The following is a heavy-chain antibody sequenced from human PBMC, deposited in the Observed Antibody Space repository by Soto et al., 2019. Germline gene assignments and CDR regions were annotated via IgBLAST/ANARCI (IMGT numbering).Heavy chain of an antibody. Sequence: PETLSLTCAVSGGSISSSNWWSWVRQPPGKGLEWIGEIYHSGSTNYNPSLKSRVTISVDKSKNQFSLKLSSVTAADTAVYYCATYYYARGRQFDCWGQGTLVTVSS. J-gene: IGHJ4*02. CDR1: GGSISSSNW. V-gene: IGHV4-4*03. CDR2: IYHSGST. CDR3: ATYYYARGRQFDC. D-gene: IGHD3-10*01.